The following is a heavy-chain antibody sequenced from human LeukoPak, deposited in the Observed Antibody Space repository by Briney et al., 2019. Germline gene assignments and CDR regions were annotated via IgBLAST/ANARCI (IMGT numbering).Heavy chain of an antibody. J-gene: IGHJ2*01. Sequence: PGGSLRLSCAASGFTFDDYGMSWVRQAPGKGLEWVTGITWNGASTGFADSVKGRFTISRDNAKNPLYLGMSSLRAEDTALYYCAREYGDYSSYFDLWGRGTLVTVSS. CDR3: AREYGDYSSYFDL. V-gene: IGHV3-20*04. CDR2: ITWNGAST. CDR1: GFTFDDYG. D-gene: IGHD4-17*01.